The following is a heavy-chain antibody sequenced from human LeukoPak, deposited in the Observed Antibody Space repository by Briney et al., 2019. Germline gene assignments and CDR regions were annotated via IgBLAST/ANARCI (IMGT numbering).Heavy chain of an antibody. Sequence: GESLKISCKGSGYSFTSYWIGWVRQMPGKGLEWMENIYPGDSDTRYSPSFQGQVTISADKSISTAYLQWSSLKASDTAMYYCAIFDYVWGSYRYTGGGYYFDYWGQGTLVTVSS. CDR1: GYSFTSYW. J-gene: IGHJ4*02. V-gene: IGHV5-51*01. CDR2: IYPGDSDT. D-gene: IGHD3-16*02. CDR3: AIFDYVWGSYRYTGGGYYFDY.